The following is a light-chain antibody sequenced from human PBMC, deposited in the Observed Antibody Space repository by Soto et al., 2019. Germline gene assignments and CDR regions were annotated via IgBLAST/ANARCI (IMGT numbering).Light chain of an antibody. V-gene: IGKV3-15*01. CDR2: GAS. J-gene: IGKJ3*01. CDR1: QSVSGN. CDR3: QQYNNCPIT. Sequence: EIVMTQSPATLSVSPGERATLSCRASQSVSGNLAWSQQQPGQAPRLLIYGASTRATGIPARFSGSGSGTDFTLTISSLQSEDFAVYYCQQYNNCPITFGPGTKVDIK.